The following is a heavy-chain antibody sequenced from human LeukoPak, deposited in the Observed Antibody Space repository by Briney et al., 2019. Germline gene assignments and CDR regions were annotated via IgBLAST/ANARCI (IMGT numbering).Heavy chain of an antibody. V-gene: IGHV4-30-4*01. Sequence: PSQTLSLTCTVSGGSISSGDYYWSWIRQPPGKGLEWIGYIYYSGTTYYNPSLKSRVTISVDTSKNQFSLKVSSVTAADTAVYYCARAQKNYYYGMDVWGQGTRSPSP. CDR1: GGSISSGDYY. CDR3: ARAQKNYYYGMDV. CDR2: IYYSGTT. J-gene: IGHJ6*02.